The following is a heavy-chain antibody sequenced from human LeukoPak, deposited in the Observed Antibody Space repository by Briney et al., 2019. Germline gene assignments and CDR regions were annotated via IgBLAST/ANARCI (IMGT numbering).Heavy chain of an antibody. D-gene: IGHD4-17*01. J-gene: IGHJ4*02. Sequence: PGGSLRLSCAASGFTFSSYSMHWVRQAPGKGLEWVAVISYDGSNKYYADSVKGRFTISRDNSKNTLYLQMNSLRAEDTAVYYCVYGESFDYWGQGTLVTVSS. V-gene: IGHV3-30*03. CDR2: ISYDGSNK. CDR1: GFTFSSYS. CDR3: VYGESFDY.